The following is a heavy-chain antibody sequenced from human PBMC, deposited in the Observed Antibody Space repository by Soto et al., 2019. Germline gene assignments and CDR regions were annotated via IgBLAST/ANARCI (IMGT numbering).Heavy chain of an antibody. CDR3: ARTFGGNVDAFDI. V-gene: IGHV3-21*01. J-gene: IGHJ3*02. D-gene: IGHD3-16*01. CDR1: GFTFSSYS. Sequence: EVQLVESGGGLVKPGGSLRLSCVASGFTFSSYSMNWVRQAPGKGLEWVSSISSSSSYIYYADSVKGRFTISRDNAKNSLYLQMNSLRAEDTAVYYCARTFGGNVDAFDIWGQGTMVTVSS. CDR2: ISSSSSYI.